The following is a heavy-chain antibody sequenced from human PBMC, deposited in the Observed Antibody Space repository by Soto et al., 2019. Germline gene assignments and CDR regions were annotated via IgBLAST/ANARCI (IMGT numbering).Heavy chain of an antibody. J-gene: IGHJ4*02. Sequence: GASVKVSCKASGYTFTINGIIWVRQDPGQGLEWMGWISAYNGNTNYAQKLQGRVTMTTDTSTSTAYMELRSLRSDDTAVYYCARDGAFGGVIVTQFDYWGQGTLVTVSS. CDR1: GYTFTING. V-gene: IGHV1-18*01. CDR3: ARDGAFGGVIVTQFDY. CDR2: ISAYNGNT. D-gene: IGHD3-16*02.